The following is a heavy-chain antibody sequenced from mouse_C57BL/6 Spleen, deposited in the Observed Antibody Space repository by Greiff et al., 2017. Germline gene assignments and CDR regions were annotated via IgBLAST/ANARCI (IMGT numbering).Heavy chain of an antibody. D-gene: IGHD1-1*01. Sequence: VQLKESGPELVKPGASVKIPCKASGYTFTDYSMDWVKQSHGQGLEWIGDINPNNGGTNYNQKFKGKATLTVDKSSSTAYMELSSLTSEDTAVYYCARGAYYCASSYPIAYWGQGTLVTVSA. CDR1: GYTFTDYS. CDR3: ARGAYYCASSYPIAY. V-gene: IGHV1-18*01. CDR2: INPNNGGT. J-gene: IGHJ3*01.